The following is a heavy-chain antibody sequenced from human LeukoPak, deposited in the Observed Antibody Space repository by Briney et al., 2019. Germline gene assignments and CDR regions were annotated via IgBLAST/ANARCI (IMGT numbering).Heavy chain of an antibody. CDR3: ARGGGRKFFGGGAYYYYMDV. CDR2: ILSGLT. CDR1: GASTSLHY. V-gene: IGHV4-59*11. J-gene: IGHJ6*03. D-gene: IGHD3-16*01. Sequence: SETLSLICSVSGASTSLHYWSWIRQSPGKGLEWIGNILSGLTHYNPSLKSRVTISGDTSKNQFSLKLSSVTAADTAVYYCARGGGRKFFGGGAYYYYMDVWGKGTTVAVSS.